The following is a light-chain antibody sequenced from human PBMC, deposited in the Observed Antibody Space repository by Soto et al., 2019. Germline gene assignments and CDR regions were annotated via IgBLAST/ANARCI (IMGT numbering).Light chain of an antibody. CDR2: GAS. J-gene: IGKJ1*01. CDR3: QQYGSSPRT. V-gene: IGKV3-20*01. CDR1: QSVSSSY. Sequence: EIVLTQSPGTLSLSPGERATLSCRASQSVSSSYLAWYQQKPGQAPRLLIYGASSRATGIPDRFSGSGSGTDFTITISRLEPEDFELYYCQQYGSSPRTFGQGTKVEIK.